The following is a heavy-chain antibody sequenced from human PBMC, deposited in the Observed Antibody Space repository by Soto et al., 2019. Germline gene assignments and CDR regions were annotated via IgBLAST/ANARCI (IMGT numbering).Heavy chain of an antibody. D-gene: IGHD2-15*01. J-gene: IGHJ4*02. V-gene: IGHV4-34*01. CDR1: GGSFRGYY. CDR2: INHSGST. Sequence: QVQLQQWGAGLLKPSETLSLNCAVYGGSFRGYYWSWFRQPPGKGLEWIGEINHSGSTNYNPSLKSRVTISAAPSENQFSPEMSSETAAETVVYYCARGWGRILDYCGQGPLVPVSS. CDR3: ARGWGRILDY.